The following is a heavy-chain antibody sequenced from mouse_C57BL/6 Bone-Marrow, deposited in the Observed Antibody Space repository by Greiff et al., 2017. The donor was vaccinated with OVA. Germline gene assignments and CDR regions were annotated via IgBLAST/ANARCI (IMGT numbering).Heavy chain of an antibody. CDR2: IYPGSGNT. J-gene: IGHJ2*01. Sequence: QVQLQQSGAELVRPGASVKLSCKASGYTFTDYYINWVKQRPGQGLEWIARIYPGSGNTYYNEKFKGKATLTAEKSSSTAYMQLSSLTSEDSAVYFCARWDYYGSSYSYWGQGTTLTVSS. CDR3: ARWDYYGSSYSY. CDR1: GYTFTDYY. V-gene: IGHV1-76*01. D-gene: IGHD1-1*01.